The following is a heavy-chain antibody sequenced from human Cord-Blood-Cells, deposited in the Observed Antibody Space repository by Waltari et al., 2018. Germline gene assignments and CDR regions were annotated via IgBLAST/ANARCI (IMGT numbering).Heavy chain of an antibody. J-gene: IGHJ4*02. CDR2: IYWDDDK. V-gene: IGHV2-5*02. D-gene: IGHD3-10*01. CDR1: GFSLSTSGVG. CDR3: AHTYHLWTYFDY. Sequence: QITLKESGPTLVKPTQTLTLTCTFSGFSLSTSGVGVGWIRQPPGKALEWLALIYWDDDKRYSPSLKSRLTITKDTSRNPVVLTMTNMDPVDTATYYCAHTYHLWTYFDYWGQGTLVTVSS.